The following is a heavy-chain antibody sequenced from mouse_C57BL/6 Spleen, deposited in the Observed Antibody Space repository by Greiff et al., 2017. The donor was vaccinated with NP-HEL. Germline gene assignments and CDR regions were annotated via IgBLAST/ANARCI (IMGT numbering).Heavy chain of an antibody. V-gene: IGHV1-82*01. Sequence: VQLQESGPELVKPGASVKISCKASGYAFSSSWMNWVKQRPGKGLEWIGRIYPGDGDTNYNGKFKGKATLTADKSSSTAYMQLSSLTSEDSAVYFCARLITTVVATKNYFDYWGQGTTLTVSS. CDR3: ARLITTVVATKNYFDY. CDR1: GYAFSSSW. CDR2: IYPGDGDT. D-gene: IGHD1-1*01. J-gene: IGHJ2*01.